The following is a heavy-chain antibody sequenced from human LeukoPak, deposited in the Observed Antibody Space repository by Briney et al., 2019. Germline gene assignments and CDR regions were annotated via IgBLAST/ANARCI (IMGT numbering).Heavy chain of an antibody. CDR2: ISSSSSNI. Sequence: PGGSLRLSCAASGFTFSTYTMNWVRQAPGKGLEWVSSISSSSSNIYYVDSLEGRITISRDNAKKSLYLQLKSLRAEDTAVYFCARGGSGTYGFDYWGQGTLATVSS. CDR1: GFTFSTYT. CDR3: ARGGSGTYGFDY. V-gene: IGHV3-21*01. J-gene: IGHJ4*02. D-gene: IGHD3-10*01.